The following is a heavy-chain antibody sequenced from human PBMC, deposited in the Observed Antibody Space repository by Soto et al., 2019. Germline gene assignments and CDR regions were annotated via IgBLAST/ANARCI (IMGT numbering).Heavy chain of an antibody. CDR1: GGSISSGGYY. Sequence: QVQLQESGPGLVKPSQTLSLTCTVSGGSISSGGYYWIWIRQHPGKGLEWLGYIYYSGSTYYNPSLKSRVTLSVDTSKNQFSLTLSSVTAADTAVYYCAREPYYDSKRCAFDIWGQGTMVTVSS. V-gene: IGHV4-31*03. CDR2: IYYSGST. J-gene: IGHJ3*02. D-gene: IGHD3-22*01. CDR3: AREPYYDSKRCAFDI.